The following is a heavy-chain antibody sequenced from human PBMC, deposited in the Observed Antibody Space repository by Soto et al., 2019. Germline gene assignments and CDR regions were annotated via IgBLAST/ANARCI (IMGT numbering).Heavy chain of an antibody. CDR1: GFTFSSYW. J-gene: IGHJ4*02. CDR3: AREIALLPAAPAPFDY. Sequence: QPGGSLRLSCGASGFTFSSYWMHWVRQAPGKGLVWVSRIKSDGSRTSYADSVKGRFTISRDNAKNTLYLQMNSLRAQETAVYYSAREIALLPAAPAPFDYGGQGTLVTVSS. CDR2: IKSDGSRT. D-gene: IGHD2-2*01. V-gene: IGHV3-74*01.